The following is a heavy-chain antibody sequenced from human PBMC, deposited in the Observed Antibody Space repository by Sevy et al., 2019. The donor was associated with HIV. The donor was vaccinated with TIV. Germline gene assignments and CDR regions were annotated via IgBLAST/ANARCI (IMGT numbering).Heavy chain of an antibody. D-gene: IGHD5-18*01. V-gene: IGHV4-61*01. CDR1: SGSVSSGNNY. J-gene: IGHJ5*01. CDR3: ARDPSEEGFSYGPFDS. CDR2: IYYSGNT. Sequence: PSETLSLTCIVSSGSVSSGNNYWSWIRQPPGKGLEWIGYIYYSGNTKYNPSLKSRVTISIDTSKNQFSLNLTSVTAADTAVYYCARDPSEEGFSYGPFDSWGQGILVTVSS.